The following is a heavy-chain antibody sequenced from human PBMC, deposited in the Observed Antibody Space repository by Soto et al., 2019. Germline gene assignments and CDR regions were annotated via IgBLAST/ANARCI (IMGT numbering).Heavy chain of an antibody. Sequence: QVQLVQSGAEVKKPGASVKVSCKASGYAFTDYYMHWVRQAPGQGLEWMGWINPNSGGTNYAQKFQGWVTMTRDTSISTAYMELNRDDTAVYYCARDGVDTATGYYYGMDVWGQGTTVTVSS. D-gene: IGHD5-18*01. CDR2: INPNSGGT. CDR1: GYAFTDYY. CDR3: ARDGVDTATGYYYGMDV. V-gene: IGHV1-2*04. J-gene: IGHJ6*02.